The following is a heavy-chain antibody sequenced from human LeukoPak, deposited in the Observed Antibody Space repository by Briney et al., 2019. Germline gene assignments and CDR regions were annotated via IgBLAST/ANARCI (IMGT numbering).Heavy chain of an antibody. J-gene: IGHJ4*02. Sequence: SETLSLTCIVSGGSISSYYWSWIRQPPGKGLEWIGYIYYSGSTNYNPSLKSRVTISVDTSKNQFSLKLSSVTAADTAVYYCARVWGSGSYPIDYWGQGTLVTVSS. V-gene: IGHV4-59*01. CDR2: IYYSGST. CDR3: ARVWGSGSYPIDY. D-gene: IGHD3-10*01. CDR1: GGSISSYY.